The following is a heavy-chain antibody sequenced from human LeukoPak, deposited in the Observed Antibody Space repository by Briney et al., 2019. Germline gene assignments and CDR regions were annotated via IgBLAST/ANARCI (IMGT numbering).Heavy chain of an antibody. CDR3: ARPGAGTLDY. Sequence: GGSLRLSCAASGFTFSSYWMHWVRQASGKGLVWVSRINSDGSSTSYADSVKGRFTISRDNAKNTLSLQMNSLRAEDTALYYCARPGAGTLDYWGQGTLVTVSS. CDR1: GFTFSSYW. CDR2: INSDGSST. J-gene: IGHJ4*02. D-gene: IGHD6-19*01. V-gene: IGHV3-74*01.